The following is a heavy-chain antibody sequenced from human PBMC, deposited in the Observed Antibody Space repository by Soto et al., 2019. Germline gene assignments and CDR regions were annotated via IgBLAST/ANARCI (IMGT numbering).Heavy chain of an antibody. CDR2: ISGSGGST. CDR1: GFTFSSYA. D-gene: IGHD3-10*01. CDR3: AKDALRGGPAPKNWFDP. Sequence: GGSLRLSCAASGFTFSSYAMSWVRQAPGKGLEWVSAISGSGGSTYYADSVKGRFTISRDNSKNTLYLQMNSLRAEDTAVYYCAKDALRGGPAPKNWFDPWGQGTLVTVSS. V-gene: IGHV3-23*01. J-gene: IGHJ5*02.